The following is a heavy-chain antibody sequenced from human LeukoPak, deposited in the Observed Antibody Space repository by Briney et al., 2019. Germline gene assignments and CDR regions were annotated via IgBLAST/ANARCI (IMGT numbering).Heavy chain of an antibody. J-gene: IGHJ4*02. Sequence: ASVKVSCKASGYTFTGYYMHWVRQAPEQGLEWMGWINPNSGGTNYAQKFQGRVTMTRDTPSSTAYMELSRLRSDHTAVYYCARDYYDSSGYYPDYWGQGTLVTVSS. CDR3: ARDYYDSSGYYPDY. V-gene: IGHV1-2*02. CDR2: INPNSGGT. D-gene: IGHD3-22*01. CDR1: GYTFTGYY.